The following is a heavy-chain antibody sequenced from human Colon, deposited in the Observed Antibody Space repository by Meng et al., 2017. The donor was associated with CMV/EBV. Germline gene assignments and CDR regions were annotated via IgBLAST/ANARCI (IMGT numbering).Heavy chain of an antibody. CDR2: ISAYNGNT. CDR1: FNSYG. V-gene: IGHV1-18*01. D-gene: IGHD2-2*02. CDR3: ARDRGYCSSTSCYRGGFDY. Sequence: FNSYGISWVRQAPGQGLEWMGWISAYNGNTNYAQKLQGRVTMTTDTSTSTAYMELRSLRSDDTAVYYCARDRGYCSSTSCYRGGFDYWGQGTLVTVSS. J-gene: IGHJ4*02.